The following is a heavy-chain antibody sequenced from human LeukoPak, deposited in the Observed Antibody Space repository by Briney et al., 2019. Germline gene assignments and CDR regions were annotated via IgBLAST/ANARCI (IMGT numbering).Heavy chain of an antibody. J-gene: IGHJ4*02. CDR1: GGSISSSSYY. D-gene: IGHD6-13*01. CDR3: ARLPIAAAGTYYFDY. CDR2: IYYSGST. V-gene: IGHV4-39*01. Sequence: PSETLSLTCTVSGGSISSSSYYWGWIRQPPGKGLEWIGSIYYSGSTYYNPSLKSRVTISVDTSKNQFSLKLSSVTAADTAVYHCARLPIAAAGTYYFDYWGQGTLVTVSS.